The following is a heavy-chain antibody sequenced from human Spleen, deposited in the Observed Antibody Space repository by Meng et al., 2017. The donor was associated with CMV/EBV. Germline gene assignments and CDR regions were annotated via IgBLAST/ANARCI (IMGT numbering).Heavy chain of an antibody. D-gene: IGHD5-24*01. Sequence: SVKVSCKASGGTFSSYAISWVRQAPGQGLEWMGGIIPIFGTANYAQKFQGRVTITTDESTGTAYMELSSLRSEDTAVYYCARDARGLEMATITGAFDIWGQGTMVTVSS. J-gene: IGHJ3*02. CDR2: IIPIFGTA. V-gene: IGHV1-69*05. CDR3: ARDARGLEMATITGAFDI. CDR1: GGTFSSYA.